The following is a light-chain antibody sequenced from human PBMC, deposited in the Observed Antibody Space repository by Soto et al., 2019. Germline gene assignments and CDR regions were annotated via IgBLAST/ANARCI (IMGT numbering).Light chain of an antibody. CDR2: DVS. CDR1: SSDIGAYNY. CDR3: YSCSRSSGTRYV. V-gene: IGLV2-14*03. J-gene: IGLJ1*01. Sequence: QSALTQPASVSGSLGQSITISCTGTSSDIGAYNYVSWYQQHPGQAPKLMISDVSNRPSGISDRFSGSKSGNTASLTISGLQAEDEADYYCYSCSRSSGTRYVFGTGTKLTVL.